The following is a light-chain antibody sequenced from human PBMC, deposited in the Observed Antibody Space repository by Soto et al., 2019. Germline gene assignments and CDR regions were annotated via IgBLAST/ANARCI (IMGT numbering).Light chain of an antibody. CDR2: EGS. Sequence: QSVLTQPASVSGSPGQSITISCTGTSSDVGSYNLVSWYQQHPGKAPKLIIYEGSKRPSGVSNRFSGSKSGNTASLTISGLQAEYEADYYCCSYAGSSTVVFGGGTKLTVL. CDR3: CSYAGSSTVV. V-gene: IGLV2-23*01. J-gene: IGLJ2*01. CDR1: SSDVGSYNL.